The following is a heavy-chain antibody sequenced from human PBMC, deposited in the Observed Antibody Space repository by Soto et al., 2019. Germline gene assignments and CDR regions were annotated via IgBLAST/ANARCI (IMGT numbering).Heavy chain of an antibody. CDR3: ATLASKNGFDI. CDR2: IWYDASNK. V-gene: IGHV3-33*01. Sequence: QVQLVESGGGVVQPGRSLRLSCAASGFTFSSYGMHWVRQAPGKGLEWVAVIWYDASNKYYADSVKGRFTISRDNSKNTLYLQMNSLRGDDTAVYCCATLASKNGFDIWGQGTMVTVSS. CDR1: GFTFSSYG. D-gene: IGHD6-19*01. J-gene: IGHJ3*02.